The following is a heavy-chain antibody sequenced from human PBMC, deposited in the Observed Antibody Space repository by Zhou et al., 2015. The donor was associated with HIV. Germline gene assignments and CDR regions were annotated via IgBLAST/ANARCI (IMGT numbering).Heavy chain of an antibody. CDR1: GYTFTSYG. Sequence: QVQLVQSGAEVKKPGASVKVSCKASGYTFTSYGISWVRQAPGQGLEWMGWISAYNGNTNYAQKLQGRVTMTTDTSTSTAYMELRSLRSDDTAVYYCARDFRGITMIVVGDDAFDIWGQGTMVTVSS. J-gene: IGHJ3*02. D-gene: IGHD3-22*01. CDR2: ISAYNGNT. V-gene: IGHV1-18*01. CDR3: ARDFRGITMIVVGDDAFDI.